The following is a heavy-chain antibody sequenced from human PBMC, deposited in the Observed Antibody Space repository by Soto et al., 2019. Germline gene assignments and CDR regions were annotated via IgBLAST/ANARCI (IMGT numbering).Heavy chain of an antibody. D-gene: IGHD3-22*01. J-gene: IGHJ1*01. CDR3: AKGRYYYDSSGYYSAEYFQH. Sequence: SCKASGFTFSSYAMSWVRQAPGKGLEWVSAISGSGGSTYYADSVKGRFTISRDNSKNTLYLQMNSLRAEDTAVYYCAKGRYYYDSSGYYSAEYFQHWGQGTLVTVSS. V-gene: IGHV3-23*01. CDR2: ISGSGGST. CDR1: GFTFSSYA.